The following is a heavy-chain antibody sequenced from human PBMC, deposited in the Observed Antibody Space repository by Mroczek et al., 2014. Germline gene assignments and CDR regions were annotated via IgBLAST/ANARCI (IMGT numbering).Heavy chain of an antibody. V-gene: IGHV1-18*01. CDR3: ARVEYSSSSRILDWFDP. CDR2: ISAYNGNT. Sequence: QVQLVESGAEVKKPGASVKVSCKASGYTFTSYGISWVRQAPGQGLEWMGWISAYNGNTNYAQKLQGRVTMTTDTSTSTAYMELRSLRSDDTAVYYCARVEYSSSSRILDWFDPWGQGTPGHRLL. J-gene: IGHJ5*02. CDR1: GYTFTSYG. D-gene: IGHD6-6*01.